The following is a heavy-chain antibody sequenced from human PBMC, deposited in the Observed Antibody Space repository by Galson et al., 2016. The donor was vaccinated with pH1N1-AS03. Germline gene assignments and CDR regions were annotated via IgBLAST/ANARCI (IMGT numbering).Heavy chain of an antibody. V-gene: IGHV3-30*18. CDR2: ISTDARGT. CDR1: GFTFSDSG. D-gene: IGHD3-10*01. Sequence: SLRLSCAASGFTFSDSGMHWVRQPPGKGLEWVAVISTDARGTFYADSVKGRFTISRDNSNNTVYLHMNSLRTEDTAVYYCAKMTRGITAAGFESWGRGTPVIVS. CDR3: AKMTRGITAAGFES. J-gene: IGHJ5*01.